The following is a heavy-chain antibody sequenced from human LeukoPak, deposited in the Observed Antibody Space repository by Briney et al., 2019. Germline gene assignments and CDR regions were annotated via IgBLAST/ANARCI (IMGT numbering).Heavy chain of an antibody. CDR1: GYTFTDYY. Sequence: GASVKVSFKASGYTFTDYYIHWVRQAPGQGLEWMGWINPDSGGTNYAQKFQGRVTMTKDTSISTAYMELSGLRSDDTAVYYCARGREGYDDRGYYQLRYFDYWGQGTPVTVSS. CDR3: ARGREGYDDRGYYQLRYFDY. J-gene: IGHJ4*02. V-gene: IGHV1-2*02. CDR2: INPDSGGT. D-gene: IGHD5-24*01.